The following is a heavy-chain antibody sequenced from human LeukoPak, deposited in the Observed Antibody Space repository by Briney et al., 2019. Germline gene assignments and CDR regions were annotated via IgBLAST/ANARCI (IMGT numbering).Heavy chain of an antibody. Sequence: GGSLRLSCAASGFTFINCAMTWVRQAPGKGLEWVSGISGSGDSTFYAASVKGRCTISRDNSKNTLSLQINSLRAEDTAIYYCAKFLTTTVNSYFDYWGQGTLVTVSS. J-gene: IGHJ4*02. CDR2: ISGSGDST. V-gene: IGHV3-23*01. CDR1: GFTFINCA. D-gene: IGHD4-17*01. CDR3: AKFLTTTVNSYFDY.